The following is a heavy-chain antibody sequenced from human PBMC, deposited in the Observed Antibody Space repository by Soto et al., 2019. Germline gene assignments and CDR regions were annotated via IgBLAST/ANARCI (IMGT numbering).Heavy chain of an antibody. CDR3: ARGPYYDLIWNYYYMDV. J-gene: IGHJ6*03. CDR2: MYYSGST. CDR1: GGSISGHY. Sequence: QVQLQESGPGLVKPSETLSLSCSVPGGSISGHYWSWVRQTPGKGLEWIGYMYYSGSTNYNPSLKSRVTISVDTSKNHFSLRLTSVTAADTAVYYCARGPYYDLIWNYYYMDVWGKGTTVTVSS. V-gene: IGHV4-59*08. D-gene: IGHD3-16*01.